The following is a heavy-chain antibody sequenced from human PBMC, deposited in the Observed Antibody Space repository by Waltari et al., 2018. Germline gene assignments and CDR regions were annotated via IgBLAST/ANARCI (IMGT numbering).Heavy chain of an antibody. CDR1: GYGLDILS. V-gene: IGHV1-24*01. CDR3: ATEGGVTGFDD. CDR2: FVTELRKP. Sequence: QVHLVQSGAEVKNPGASVKVSCKVSGYGLDILSIHWVRQAPGKGLEWMGGFVTELRKPTYARNFQGRVTMAEDTETDTADMDLTSLRSDDTAVYYCATEGGVTGFDDWGQGTLVTVSS. D-gene: IGHD2-21*02. J-gene: IGHJ4*02.